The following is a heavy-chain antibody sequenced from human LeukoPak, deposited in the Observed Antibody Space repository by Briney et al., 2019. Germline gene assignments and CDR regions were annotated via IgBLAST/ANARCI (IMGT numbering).Heavy chain of an antibody. Sequence: SETLSLTCAVSGGSISGPNWWSWVRQPPGKGLEWIGEFHHSGGTNYNPSLKSRVTISIDKSNNQFSLKLTSVTAADTAVYHCARNGAFAVEYWGRGSLVTVSS. CDR2: FHHSGGT. V-gene: IGHV4-4*02. J-gene: IGHJ4*02. D-gene: IGHD1-1*01. CDR1: GGSISGPNW. CDR3: ARNGAFAVEY.